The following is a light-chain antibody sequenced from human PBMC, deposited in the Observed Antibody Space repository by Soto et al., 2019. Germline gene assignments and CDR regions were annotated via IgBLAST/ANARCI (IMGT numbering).Light chain of an antibody. V-gene: IGKV1-27*01. CDR2: AAS. CDR3: QKHNSAPWT. CDR1: QGIKNY. Sequence: DIQMTQSPSSLSASVGDRVTITCRASQGIKNYLAWYQQKPGKVPKLLIYAASILHSGVPSRFSGSGSGTDFTLTISSLQPEDVATYYCQKHNSAPWTFGQGTKVEIK. J-gene: IGKJ1*01.